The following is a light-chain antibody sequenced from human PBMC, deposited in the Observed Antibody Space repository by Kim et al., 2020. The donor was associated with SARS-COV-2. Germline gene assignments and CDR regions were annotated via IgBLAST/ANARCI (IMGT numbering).Light chain of an antibody. J-gene: IGKJ1*01. V-gene: IGKV3-15*01. Sequence: EIVMTQSPATPSVSPGERATLSCRASQSVSSNLAWYQQKPGQAPRLLIYGVSTRATGIPARFSGSGSGTEFTLTISSLQSEDFAVYYCQQYNNWWTFGQGTKVDIK. CDR3: QQYNNWWT. CDR1: QSVSSN. CDR2: GVS.